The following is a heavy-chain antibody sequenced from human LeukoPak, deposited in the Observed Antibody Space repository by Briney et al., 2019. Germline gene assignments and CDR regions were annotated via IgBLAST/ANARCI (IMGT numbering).Heavy chain of an antibody. J-gene: IGHJ5*02. V-gene: IGHV4-39*01. D-gene: IGHD2-8*01. CDR1: GDSISSSSYY. Sequence: KPSETLSLTCTVSGDSISSSSYYWRWIPQPPGKGLKWFGSIYYSGSTCYNPSLKSRVTLSVDTSRNEFSLKLTSVTAADTAVYYCPRHQYANNWFDPWGQGTLVTVSS. CDR3: PRHQYANNWFDP. CDR2: IYYSGST.